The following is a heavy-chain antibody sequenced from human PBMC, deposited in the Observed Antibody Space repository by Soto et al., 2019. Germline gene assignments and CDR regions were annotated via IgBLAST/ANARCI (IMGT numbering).Heavy chain of an antibody. CDR3: ARLQYTVVTALDI. D-gene: IGHD2-15*01. CDR1: GVSIGSHF. Sequence: QVQLQESGPRLVKPSETLSLTCSVSGVSIGSHFWSWIRQAPGKGPELVGYIYHTVNTNYKPALKSRVTISMDTSKNLLSLQLSSVTAADTAVYYCARLQYTVVTALDIWGQGTMVTVSS. CDR2: IYHTVNT. V-gene: IGHV4-59*11. J-gene: IGHJ3*02.